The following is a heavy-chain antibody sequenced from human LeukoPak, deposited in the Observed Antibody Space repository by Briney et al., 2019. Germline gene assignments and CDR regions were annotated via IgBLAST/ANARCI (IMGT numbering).Heavy chain of an antibody. CDR2: IYYSGST. V-gene: IGHV4-59*08. Sequence: SETLSLTCTVPGGSISRYFWSWIRKPPGKGLEWIGYIYYSGSTNYNPSLKSRVTISVDTSKNQVSLKLSSVTAADTAVYYCARHEGDTSGSYMYNWFDPWGQGTLVTVSS. J-gene: IGHJ5*02. CDR3: ARHEGDTSGSYMYNWFDP. CDR1: GGSISRYF. D-gene: IGHD3-22*01.